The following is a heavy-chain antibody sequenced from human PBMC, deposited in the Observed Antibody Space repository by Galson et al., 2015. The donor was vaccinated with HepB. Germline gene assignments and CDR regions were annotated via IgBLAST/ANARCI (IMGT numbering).Heavy chain of an antibody. CDR3: ARVYDFWSGGGYYFDY. V-gene: IGHV5-51*03. CDR1: GYSFTSYW. CDR2: IYPGDSDT. Sequence: QSGAEVKKPGESLKISCKGSGYSFTSYWIGWVRQMPGKGLEWMGIIYPGDSDTRYSPSFQGQVTISADKSISTAYLQWSSLKASDTAMYYCARVYDFWSGGGYYFDYWGQGTLVTVSS. D-gene: IGHD3-3*01. J-gene: IGHJ4*02.